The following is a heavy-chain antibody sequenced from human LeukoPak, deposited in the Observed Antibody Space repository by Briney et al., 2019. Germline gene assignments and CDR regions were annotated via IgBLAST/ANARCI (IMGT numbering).Heavy chain of an antibody. CDR1: GFTSSTYG. V-gene: IGHV3-21*01. D-gene: IGHD3-10*01. CDR2: ISSSSSYI. J-gene: IGHJ4*02. CDR3: ARVSNSCLYYYGSGSYCLVRRRGPFDY. Sequence: PGGSLRLSCAASGFTSSTYGMNWVRQAPGKGLEWVSSISSSSSYIYYADSVKGRFTISRDNAKNSLYLQMNSLRAEDTAVYYCARVSNSCLYYYGSGSYCLVRRRGPFDYWGQGTLVTVSS.